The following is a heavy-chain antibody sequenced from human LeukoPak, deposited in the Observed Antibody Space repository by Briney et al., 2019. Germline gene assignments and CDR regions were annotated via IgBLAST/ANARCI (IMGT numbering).Heavy chain of an antibody. D-gene: IGHD3-22*01. Sequence: ASVKVSCKASGGTFSSYAISWVRQAPGQGLEWMGGIIPIFGTANYPQKFQGRVTITADKSTNTACMELSSLRSEDTAVYYCARDYYYDSSAYHYYFYYMDVWGKGTTVTVSS. V-gene: IGHV1-69*06. CDR1: GGTFSSYA. CDR3: ARDYYYDSSAYHYYFYYMDV. CDR2: IIPIFGTA. J-gene: IGHJ6*03.